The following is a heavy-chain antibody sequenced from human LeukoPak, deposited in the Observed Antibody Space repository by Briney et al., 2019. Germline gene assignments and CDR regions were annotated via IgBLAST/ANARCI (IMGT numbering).Heavy chain of an antibody. CDR3: ARQWLVEENWFDP. D-gene: IGHD6-19*01. Sequence: NPGESLKISCKASGYSFTSYWIGWVRQMPGKGLELMGIIYPGDSDTRYSPSFQGQVTISADKSISTAYLQWSSLKASDTAMYYCARQWLVEENWFDPWGQGTLVTVSS. CDR1: GYSFTSYW. J-gene: IGHJ5*02. V-gene: IGHV5-51*01. CDR2: IYPGDSDT.